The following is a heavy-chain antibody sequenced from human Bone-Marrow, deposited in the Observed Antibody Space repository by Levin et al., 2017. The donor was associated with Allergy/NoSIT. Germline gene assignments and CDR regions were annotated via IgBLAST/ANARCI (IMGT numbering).Heavy chain of an antibody. CDR2: RHYSGTT. CDR3: ARVRLGCSSGSCYFDP. D-gene: IGHD2-15*01. Sequence: SETLSLTCSVSGASISSNNWWNWVRQSPGKGLEWIGERHYSGTTNYNPSLKSRVTISIDKSKNQASLEVTSVTAADTAVYYCARVRLGCSSGSCYFDPWGQGTLVTVSS. CDR1: GASISSNNW. V-gene: IGHV4-4*02. J-gene: IGHJ5*02.